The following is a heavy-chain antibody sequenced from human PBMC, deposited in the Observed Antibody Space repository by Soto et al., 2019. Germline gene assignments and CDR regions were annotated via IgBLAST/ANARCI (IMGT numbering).Heavy chain of an antibody. CDR1: GYTFTSYG. CDR2: ISAYNGNT. D-gene: IGHD6-6*01. J-gene: IGHJ6*02. V-gene: IGHV1-18*01. Sequence: QVPLVQSGAEVKKPGASVKVSCKASGYTFTSYGISWVRQAPGQGLEWMGWISAYNGNTNYAQKLQGRVTMTTDTSTSTAYMELRSLRSDDTAVYYCARDSSSSDSYYYYGMDVWGQGTTVTVSS. CDR3: ARDSSSSDSYYYYGMDV.